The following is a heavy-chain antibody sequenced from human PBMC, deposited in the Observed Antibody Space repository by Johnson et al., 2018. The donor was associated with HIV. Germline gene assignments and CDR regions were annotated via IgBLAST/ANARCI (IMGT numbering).Heavy chain of an antibody. CDR3: ARDGVIRGVRYAFDL. CDR1: GFTFSDYY. D-gene: IGHD3-10*01. V-gene: IGHV3-11*04. Sequence: QVQLVESGGGLVKPGGSLRLSCAASGFTFSDYYMSWIRQAPGKGLEWVSSISSSGRTKYDADSVKGRFTISRDNAKNSVYLQMNSLRAEDTAVYYCARDGVIRGVRYAFDLWGQGTMVSVSS. J-gene: IGHJ3*01. CDR2: ISSSGRTK.